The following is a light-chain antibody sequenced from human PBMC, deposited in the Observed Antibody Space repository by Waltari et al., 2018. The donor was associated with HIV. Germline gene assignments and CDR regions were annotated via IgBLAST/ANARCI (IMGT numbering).Light chain of an antibody. V-gene: IGLV1-44*01. CDR2: SNN. Sequence: QSVLTQPPSASGTPGQRVPSSCSASSSDHGSNTVTGYQQLPGTAPKLLIYSNNQRPSGVPDRFSGSKSGTSASLAISGLQSEDEADYYCAAWDVSLIWVFGGGTKLTVL. CDR1: SSDHGSNT. J-gene: IGLJ3*02. CDR3: AAWDVSLIWV.